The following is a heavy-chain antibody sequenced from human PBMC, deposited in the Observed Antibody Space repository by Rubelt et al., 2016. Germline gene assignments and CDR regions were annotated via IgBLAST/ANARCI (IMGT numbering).Heavy chain of an antibody. CDR1: GGSISTYY. D-gene: IGHD6-13*01. CDR2: IYYSGST. V-gene: IGHV4-59*08. Sequence: QVQLQESGPGLLKPSETLSLTCTVSGGSISTYYWSWIRQPPGKGLEWIGNIYYSGSTKYNPSLKSRVTISVDTSNDQFSLKRSCGTAADTAVYYCARQRDNIAPRFNYWGQGTLVTVSS. J-gene: IGHJ4*02. CDR3: ARQRDNIAPRFNY.